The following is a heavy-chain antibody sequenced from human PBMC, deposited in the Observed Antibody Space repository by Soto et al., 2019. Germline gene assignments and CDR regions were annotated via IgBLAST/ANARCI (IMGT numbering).Heavy chain of an antibody. CDR2: IYHSGIT. Sequence: SETLSLSCAVSGGSISSSNWWNWVRQPPGKGLEWIGEIYHSGITNCNPSLRSRVTISLDKAKNQFSLRVKSVTAADTAEYYCARAWPSVDRYGSGVMEVWGQGTTLTVSS. V-gene: IGHV4-4*02. CDR1: GGSISSSNW. J-gene: IGHJ6*02. D-gene: IGHD3-10*01. CDR3: ARAWPSVDRYGSGVMEV.